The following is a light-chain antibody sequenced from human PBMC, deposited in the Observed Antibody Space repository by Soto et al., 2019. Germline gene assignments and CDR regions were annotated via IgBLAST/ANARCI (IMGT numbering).Light chain of an antibody. J-gene: IGKJ2*01. V-gene: IGKV1-5*03. CDR3: QQYNSYSYT. CDR2: KAS. CDR1: QSISSW. Sequence: DIQMTQSPSTLSASVGDRVTITCRASQSISSWLAWYQQKPGKAPKLLIYKASSLESGVQSRLSGSGSGTEFTLTISSLQPDDFATYYFQQYNSYSYTSGQGTKLEIK.